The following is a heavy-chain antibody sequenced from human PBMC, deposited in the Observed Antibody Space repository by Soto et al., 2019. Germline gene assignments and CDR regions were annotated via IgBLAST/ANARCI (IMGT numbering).Heavy chain of an antibody. J-gene: IGHJ4*02. D-gene: IGHD2-15*01. CDR3: ARVPPDCSGGSCYLYSYFDY. CDR1: GFTFNMYT. V-gene: IGHV3-23*01. CDR2: INPSGDST. Sequence: GGSLRLSCATSGFTFNMYTMGWVRQAPGRGLEWVSAINPSGDSTYYADSVKGRFTISRDNAKNTLYLQMNSLRAEDTAVYYCARVPPDCSGGSCYLYSYFDYWGQGTLVTVSS.